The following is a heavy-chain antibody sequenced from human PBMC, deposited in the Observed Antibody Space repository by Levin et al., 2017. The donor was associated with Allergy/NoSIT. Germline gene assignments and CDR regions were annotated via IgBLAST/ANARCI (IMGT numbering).Heavy chain of an antibody. J-gene: IGHJ5*01. CDR3: ARGDYGDYGWFDS. V-gene: IGHV4-59*12. CDR2: IYSSGGT. D-gene: IGHD4-17*01. CDR1: GDSLNNYF. Sequence: SQTLSLTYTVSGDSLNNYFWSWIRQPPGKGLEWIGYIYSSGGTNCNPPLKSRVTMSVDMTKNHFSLRLRSVTAADTAVYYCARGDYGDYGWFDSWGQGTLVTVSS.